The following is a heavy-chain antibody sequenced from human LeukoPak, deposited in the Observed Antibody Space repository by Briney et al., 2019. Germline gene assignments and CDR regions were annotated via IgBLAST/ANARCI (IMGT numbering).Heavy chain of an antibody. D-gene: IGHD4-23*01. Sequence: SETLSLTCTVSGGSISSGNYYYSWIRQPAGKGLEWLGRIYTSGTTNYNPSLKSRVTISVDTSKNQFSLKLSSVTAADTAVYYCARGPHHNYGGNSHDAFDIWGQGTMVTVSS. CDR1: GGSISSGNYY. V-gene: IGHV4-61*02. CDR3: ARGPHHNYGGNSHDAFDI. CDR2: IYTSGTT. J-gene: IGHJ3*02.